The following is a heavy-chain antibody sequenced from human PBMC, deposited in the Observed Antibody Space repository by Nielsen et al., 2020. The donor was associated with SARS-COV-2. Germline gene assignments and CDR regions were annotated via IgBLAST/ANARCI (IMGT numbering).Heavy chain of an antibody. CDR2: ISYDGSNK. J-gene: IGHJ6*02. V-gene: IGHV3-30*04. CDR1: GFTFSSYA. Sequence: GGSLRLSCAASGFTFSSYAMHWVRQAPGKGLEWVAVISYDGSNKYYADSVKGRFTISRDNSKNTLYLQMNSLRAEDTAVYYCAKMGYGDYELPGYYYYGMDVWGQGTTVTVSS. D-gene: IGHD4-17*01. CDR3: AKMGYGDYELPGYYYYGMDV.